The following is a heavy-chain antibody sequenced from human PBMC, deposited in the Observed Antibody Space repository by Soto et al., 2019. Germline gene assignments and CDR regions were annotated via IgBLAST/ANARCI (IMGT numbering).Heavy chain of an antibody. CDR1: GYTLTELS. J-gene: IGHJ4*02. Sequence: ASVKVSCKVSGYTLTELSMHWVRQAPGKGLEWMGGFDPEDGEKIYAQKFQGRVTMTGETSTNTVYMELSSLRSEDTAVYYCATGLVGRSSSGVTFDYWGQGTLVTVSS. CDR3: ATGLVGRSSSGVTFDY. V-gene: IGHV1-24*01. CDR2: FDPEDGEK. D-gene: IGHD6-6*01.